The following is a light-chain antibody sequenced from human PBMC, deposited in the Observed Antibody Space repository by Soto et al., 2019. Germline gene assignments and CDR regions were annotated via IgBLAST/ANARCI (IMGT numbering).Light chain of an antibody. J-gene: IGKJ4*01. V-gene: IGKV3-20*01. CDR1: QSVSSSY. Sequence: EIVLTQSPGTLSLSPGERATLSCRASQSVSSSYLAWYQQKPGQAPRRLIHGASSRATGIPDRFSGSGSGTDFALTIRRLEPEDFAVYYCQQYGRSPPTFGGWTKVEIK. CDR3: QQYGRSPPT. CDR2: GAS.